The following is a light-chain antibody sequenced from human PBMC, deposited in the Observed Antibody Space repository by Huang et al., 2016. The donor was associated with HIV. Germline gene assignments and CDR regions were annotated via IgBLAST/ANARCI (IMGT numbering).Light chain of an antibody. CDR2: AAS. J-gene: IGKJ1*01. V-gene: IGKV1-27*01. CDR3: QKYDSAPRT. Sequence: MTQSPPSLSAALGDRVTLTCRASRDISTFLAWYQPKPGKPPRLLIYAASILHSGVPSRFSGGGSGTNFTLIVSSLQPEDVANYYCQKYDSAPRTFGQGTKLEL. CDR1: RDISTF.